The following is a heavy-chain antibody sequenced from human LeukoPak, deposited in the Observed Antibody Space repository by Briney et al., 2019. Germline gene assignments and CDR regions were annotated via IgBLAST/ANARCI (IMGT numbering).Heavy chain of an antibody. D-gene: IGHD3-10*01. Sequence: GGSLRLSCAASGFTFSNYAMSWVRQAPGKGLEWVSTIAPGGDNPDYADSVRGRFTISRDNAKNSLFLQMSSLRAEDTAVYYCAKDRFGEGDAFDVWGPGTMVTVSS. CDR1: GFTFSNYA. J-gene: IGHJ3*01. CDR3: AKDRFGEGDAFDV. V-gene: IGHV3-23*01. CDR2: IAPGGDNP.